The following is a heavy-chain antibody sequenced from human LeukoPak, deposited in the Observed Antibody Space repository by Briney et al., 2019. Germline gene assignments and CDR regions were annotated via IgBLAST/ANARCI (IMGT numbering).Heavy chain of an antibody. Sequence: ASVKVSCKASGYTFTSYDINWVRQATGQGLEWMGWMNPNSGNTGYAQKFQGRVTMTRNTSISTAYMELSSLRSEDTAAYYCARLQLGSLEEEDYWGQGTLVTVSS. CDR2: MNPNSGNT. D-gene: IGHD5-18*01. CDR3: ARLQLGSLEEEDY. V-gene: IGHV1-8*01. J-gene: IGHJ4*02. CDR1: GYTFTSYD.